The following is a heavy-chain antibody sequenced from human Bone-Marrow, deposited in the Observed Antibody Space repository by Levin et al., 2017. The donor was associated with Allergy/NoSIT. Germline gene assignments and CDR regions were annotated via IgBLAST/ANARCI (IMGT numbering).Heavy chain of an antibody. CDR2: ISSSSSYI. CDR3: ASEPMVRGERDAFDI. D-gene: IGHD3-10*01. CDR1: GFTFSSYS. Sequence: GGSLRLSCAASGFTFSSYSMNWVRQAPGKGLEWVSSISSSSSYIYYADSVKGRFTISRDNAKNSLYLQMNSLRAEDTAVYYCASEPMVRGERDAFDIWGQGTMVTVSS. J-gene: IGHJ3*02. V-gene: IGHV3-21*01.